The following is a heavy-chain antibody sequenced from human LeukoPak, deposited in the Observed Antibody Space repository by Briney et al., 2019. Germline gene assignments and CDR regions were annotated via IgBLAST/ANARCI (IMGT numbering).Heavy chain of an antibody. J-gene: IGHJ4*02. V-gene: IGHV6-1*01. Sequence: SQTLSLTCAISGDSVSSNSAAWNWIRQSPSRGLEWLGRTYYRSKWYNDYAVSVKSRITINPDASKNQFSLQLNSVTPEDRAVYYCARMGCSGTTCSLDNWGQGTPVTVSS. CDR3: ARMGCSGTTCSLDN. CDR2: TYYRSKWYN. D-gene: IGHD2-2*01. CDR1: GDSVSSNSAA.